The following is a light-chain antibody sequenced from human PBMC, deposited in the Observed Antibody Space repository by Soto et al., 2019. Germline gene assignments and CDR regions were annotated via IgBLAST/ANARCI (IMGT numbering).Light chain of an antibody. Sequence: ENLVTPSPATLSLSAGERAALFCMASEIINSGYLAWYQQQPGRAPRLLIYGASKRATGIPDRFSGSESGTDFTLTINSLEPEDSAVYYCQQYGSSPTFGQGTRLEI. CDR2: GAS. CDR1: EIINSGY. V-gene: IGKV3-20*01. J-gene: IGKJ5*01. CDR3: QQYGSSPT.